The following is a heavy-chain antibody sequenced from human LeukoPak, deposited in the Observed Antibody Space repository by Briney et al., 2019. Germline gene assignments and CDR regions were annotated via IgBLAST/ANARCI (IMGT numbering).Heavy chain of an antibody. D-gene: IGHD2-2*01. J-gene: IGHJ6*02. CDR1: GFTFSSYA. Sequence: RGSLRLSCAASGFTFSSYAMHWVRQAPGKGLEWVAVISYDGSNKYYADPVKGRFTISRDNSKNTLYLQMNSLRAEDTAVYYCARDRREYQLLGVGYYYYYGMDVWGQGTTVTVSS. V-gene: IGHV3-30*04. CDR2: ISYDGSNK. CDR3: ARDRREYQLLGVGYYYYYGMDV.